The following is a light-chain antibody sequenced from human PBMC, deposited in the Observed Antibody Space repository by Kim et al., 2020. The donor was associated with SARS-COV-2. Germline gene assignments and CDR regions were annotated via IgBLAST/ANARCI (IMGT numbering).Light chain of an antibody. J-gene: IGKJ2*01. V-gene: IGKV1-39*01. Sequence: DIQMTQSPSSLSASVGDRVTITCRASQTIATYINWYQQKPGFAPKLLIYGASRLQSGVPVRFDGSGSGTDFSLTISGLQPEDFATYYCQQSYSSPKYTFGQGTKLEI. CDR3: QQSYSSPKYT. CDR2: GAS. CDR1: QTIATY.